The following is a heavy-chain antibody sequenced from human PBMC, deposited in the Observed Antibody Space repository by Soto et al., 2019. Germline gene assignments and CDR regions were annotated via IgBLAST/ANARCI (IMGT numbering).Heavy chain of an antibody. CDR3: ARGSSGGLLWFGEPIDAFDI. V-gene: IGHV3-33*01. J-gene: IGHJ3*02. CDR1: GFTFSSYG. CDR2: IWYDGSNK. D-gene: IGHD3-10*01. Sequence: GGSLRLSCAASGFTFSSYGMHWVRQAPGKGLEWVAVIWYDGSNKYYADSVKGRFTISRDNSKNTLYLQMNSLRAEDTAVYYCARGSSGGLLWFGEPIDAFDIWGQGTMVTVSS.